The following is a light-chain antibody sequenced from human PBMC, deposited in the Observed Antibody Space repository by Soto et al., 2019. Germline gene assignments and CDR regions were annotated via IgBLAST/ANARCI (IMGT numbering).Light chain of an antibody. CDR3: NSYTSSNTWV. CDR1: SSHIGGYNY. CDR2: EVS. Sequence: QSVLTQPASVSGSPGQSITISCTGTSSHIGGYNYVYWYQQHPGKAPKLVISEVSDRPSGVSIRFSGSKSGNTASLTISGLQDEDEADYYCNSYTSSNTWVFGGGTKLTVL. J-gene: IGLJ3*02. V-gene: IGLV2-14*01.